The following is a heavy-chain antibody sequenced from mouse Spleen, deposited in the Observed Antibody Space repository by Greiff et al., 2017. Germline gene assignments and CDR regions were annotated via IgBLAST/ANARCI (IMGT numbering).Heavy chain of an antibody. D-gene: IGHD1-1*01. J-gene: IGHJ4*01. Sequence: VQRVESGAELARPGASVKMSCKASGYTFTSYTMHWVKQRPGQGLEWIGYINPSSGYTKYNQKFKDKATLTADKSSSTAYMQLSSLTSEDSAVYYCARLGYYGSSPYAMDYWGQGTSVTVSS. CDR1: GYTFTSYT. CDR3: ARLGYYGSSPYAMDY. CDR2: INPSSGYT. V-gene: IGHV1-4*01.